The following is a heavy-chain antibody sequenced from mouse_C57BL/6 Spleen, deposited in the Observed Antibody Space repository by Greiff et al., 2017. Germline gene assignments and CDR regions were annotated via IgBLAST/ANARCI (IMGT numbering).Heavy chain of an antibody. CDR3: ESGYSEGCWYFDV. CDR1: GYTFTDYN. J-gene: IGHJ1*03. Sequence: VQLQQSGPELVKPGASVKMSCKASGYTFTDYNMHWVKQSHGKSLEWIGYINPNNGGTSYNQKFKGKATLTVNKSSSTGYMELRSLTSEDSAVYNYESGYSEGCWYFDVWGTGTTVTGSS. CDR2: INPNNGGT. V-gene: IGHV1-22*01. D-gene: IGHD2-12*01.